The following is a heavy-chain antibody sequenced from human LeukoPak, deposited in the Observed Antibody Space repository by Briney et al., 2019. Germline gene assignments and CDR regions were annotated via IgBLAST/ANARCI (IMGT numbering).Heavy chain of an antibody. CDR3: AREGIVVVPTIDY. V-gene: IGHV4-61*02. D-gene: IGHD2-2*01. CDR1: GGSISSGSYY. CDR2: IYTSGST. J-gene: IGHJ4*02. Sequence: SETLSLTCTVSGGSISSGSYYWSWIRQPAGKGLEWIGRIYTSGSTNYNPSLKSRVTISVDTSKNQFSLKLSSVTAADTAVYYCAREGIVVVPTIDYWGQGTLVTVSS.